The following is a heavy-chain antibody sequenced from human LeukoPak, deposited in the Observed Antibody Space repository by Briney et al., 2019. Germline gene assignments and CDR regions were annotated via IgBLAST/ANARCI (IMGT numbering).Heavy chain of an antibody. V-gene: IGHV1-2*02. D-gene: IGHD3-10*01. J-gene: IGHJ4*02. CDR3: ARGQTVRVRGVIGY. CDR1: GYSFTGYY. CDR2: INPNSGDT. Sequence: ASVKVSCKASGYSFTGYYMHWVRQAPGQGLEWMGWINPNSGDTKYAQKFQGRVTMTRDTSISTAYMELSSLRSEDTAVYYCARGQTVRVRGVIGYWGQGTLVTVSS.